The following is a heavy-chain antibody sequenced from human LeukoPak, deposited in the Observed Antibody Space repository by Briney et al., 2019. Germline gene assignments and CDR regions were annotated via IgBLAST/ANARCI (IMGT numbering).Heavy chain of an antibody. CDR1: RFTFSRYW. CDR2: IKQDGSEK. J-gene: IGHJ4*02. V-gene: IGHV3-7*05. Sequence: GGSLRLSCAASRFTFSRYWMSWVRQAPGKGLEWVANIKQDGSEKYYVDSVKGRFTISRDNAKNSLYLQMSSLRAEDTAVYYCARADYGDYGAYWGQGTLVTVSS. CDR3: ARADYGDYGAY. D-gene: IGHD4-17*01.